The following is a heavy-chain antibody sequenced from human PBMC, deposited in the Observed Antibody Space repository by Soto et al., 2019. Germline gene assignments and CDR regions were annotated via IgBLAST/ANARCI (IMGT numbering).Heavy chain of an antibody. D-gene: IGHD1-20*01. CDR1: GYTFTGDY. V-gene: IGHV1-2*02. CDR3: ARELYITGTPNPHGMDV. J-gene: IGHJ6*02. CDR2: INPNSGGT. Sequence: ASVKVSCKASGYTFTGDYMHWVRQAPGQGLEWMGWINPNSGGTNYAQKFQGRVTMTRDTSISTAYMELSRLRSDDTAVYYCARELYITGTPNPHGMDVCGQGTTVTVSS.